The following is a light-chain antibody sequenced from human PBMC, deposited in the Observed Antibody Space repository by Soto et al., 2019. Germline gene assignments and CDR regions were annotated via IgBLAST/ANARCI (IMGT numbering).Light chain of an antibody. V-gene: IGKV1-5*01. CDR3: QQYFEWPPMT. CDR1: QSIINW. Sequence: DVQMTQSPSTLSASVGGRVTITCRASQSIINWLAWYQQKPGKAPKLLIYGASSLESGVPSRFRGSGSGTEFTLTISSLRSEDSAIYYCQQYFEWPPMTFGQGTKVEI. CDR2: GAS. J-gene: IGKJ1*01.